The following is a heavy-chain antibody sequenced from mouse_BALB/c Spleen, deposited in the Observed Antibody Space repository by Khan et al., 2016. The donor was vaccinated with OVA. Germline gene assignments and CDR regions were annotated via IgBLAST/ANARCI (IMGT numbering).Heavy chain of an antibody. V-gene: IGHV14-1*02. CDR3: ARDGYSPWFAY. D-gene: IGHD2-3*01. CDR2: IDPENGDT. J-gene: IGHJ3*01. CDR1: GFNIKDYY. Sequence: VQLKQSGAELVRPGALVKLSCKASGFNIKDYYMHWVKQRPEQGLVWIGRIDPENGDTIYDPNFQGKASITSDTSSNTAYLQLSSLTSEDTAVYYCARDGYSPWFAYWGQGTLVTVSA.